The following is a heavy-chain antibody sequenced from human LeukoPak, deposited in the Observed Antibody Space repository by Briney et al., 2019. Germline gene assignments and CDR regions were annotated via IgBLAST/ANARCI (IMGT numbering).Heavy chain of an antibody. CDR3: AKGGGSAWYYFDY. V-gene: IGHV3-23*01. D-gene: IGHD6-19*01. Sequence: GGSLRLSCAASGFTFSTYAMTWVRQGPGKGLEWVPTVSGGGGTTHYADSVKGRFTISRDNSKNTLSLQMNSLRAEDTAVYYCAKGGGSAWYYFDYWGQGTLVTVSS. CDR1: GFTFSTYA. J-gene: IGHJ4*02. CDR2: VSGGGGTT.